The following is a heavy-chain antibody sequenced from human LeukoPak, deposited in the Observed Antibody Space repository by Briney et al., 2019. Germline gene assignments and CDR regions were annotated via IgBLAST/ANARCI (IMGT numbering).Heavy chain of an antibody. Sequence: PGGSLRLSCAASGFIFSDYAMSWIRQAPGRGLEWVSAISGSGYSTYYADSVKGRFTISRDNSKNTVYLQMNSLRAEDTAVYYCAKVEGFSSSSGYFDYWGQGTLVTVSS. J-gene: IGHJ4*02. CDR3: AKVEGFSSSSGYFDY. D-gene: IGHD6-6*01. CDR1: GFIFSDYA. CDR2: ISGSGYST. V-gene: IGHV3-23*01.